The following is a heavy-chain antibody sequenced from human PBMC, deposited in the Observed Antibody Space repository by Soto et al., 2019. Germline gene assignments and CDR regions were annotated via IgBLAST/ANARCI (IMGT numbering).Heavy chain of an antibody. Sequence: GGSLRLSCATSGFTFSDYAMNWVRQAPGEGLAWVSSLTGSGGSTYYADSVRGRFTISRDRSKNTVYLQMNSLTAGDTAVYYCAKATATGGGAFDICGQGTMVTVSS. J-gene: IGHJ3*02. D-gene: IGHD2-8*02. CDR3: AKATATGGGAFDI. CDR2: LTGSGGST. V-gene: IGHV3-23*01. CDR1: GFTFSDYA.